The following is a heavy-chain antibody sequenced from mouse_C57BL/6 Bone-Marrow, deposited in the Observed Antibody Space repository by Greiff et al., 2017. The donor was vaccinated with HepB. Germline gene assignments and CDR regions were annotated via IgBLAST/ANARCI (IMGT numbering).Heavy chain of an antibody. CDR1: GYTFTDYE. V-gene: IGHV1-15*01. CDR3: TRAHYYGSSYYWYFDV. Sequence: QVQLKQSGAELVRPGASVTLSCKASGYTFTDYEMHWVKQTPVHGLEWIGAIDPETGGTAYNQKFKGKAILTADKSSSTAYMELRSLTSEDSAVYYCTRAHYYGSSYYWYFDVWGTGTTVTVSS. D-gene: IGHD1-1*01. J-gene: IGHJ1*03. CDR2: IDPETGGT.